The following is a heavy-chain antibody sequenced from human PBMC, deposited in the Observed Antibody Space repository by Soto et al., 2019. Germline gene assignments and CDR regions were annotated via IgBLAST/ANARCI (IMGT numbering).Heavy chain of an antibody. Sequence: QVQLVQSGAEVKKPGASVKVSCKASGYTFTSYDINWVRQATGQGLEWMGWMNPNSGNTGYAQKFQGRVTMTRNTSISTAYMGLSSLRSEDTAVYYCARGPSYYDFWSGLFDYWGQGTLVTVSS. CDR2: MNPNSGNT. V-gene: IGHV1-8*01. CDR1: GYTFTSYD. CDR3: ARGPSYYDFWSGLFDY. J-gene: IGHJ4*02. D-gene: IGHD3-3*01.